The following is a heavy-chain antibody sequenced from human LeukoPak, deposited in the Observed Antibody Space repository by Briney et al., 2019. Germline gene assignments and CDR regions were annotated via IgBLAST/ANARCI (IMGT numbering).Heavy chain of an antibody. J-gene: IGHJ6*03. D-gene: IGHD2-2*01. V-gene: IGHV3-43D*03. CDR1: GFTFDDYA. CDR2: ISWDGGST. Sequence: GGSLRLSCAASGFTFDDYAMHWVRQAPGKGLEWVSLISWDGGSTYYADSVKGRFTISRDNSKNSLCLQMNSLRAEDTALYYCAKDIGYCSSTSCYYYYMDVWGKGTTVTVSS. CDR3: AKDIGYCSSTSCYYYYMDV.